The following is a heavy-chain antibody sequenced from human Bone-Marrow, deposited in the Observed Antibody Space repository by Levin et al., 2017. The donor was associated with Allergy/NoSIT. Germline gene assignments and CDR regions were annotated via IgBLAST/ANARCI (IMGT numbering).Heavy chain of an antibody. D-gene: IGHD6-6*01. J-gene: IGHJ5*02. CDR2: IYWNDDK. V-gene: IGHV2-5*01. CDR1: GFSLNTSGVG. Sequence: SGPTLVKPTQTLTVTFTFSGFSLNTSGVGVGWIRQPPGKALEWLALIYWNDDKRYSPSLKSRLTITRDTSKNQVVLTMTNMDPVDTGTYYCAHRSFSSSSGGFDPWGQGLLVTVSS. CDR3: AHRSFSSSSGGFDP.